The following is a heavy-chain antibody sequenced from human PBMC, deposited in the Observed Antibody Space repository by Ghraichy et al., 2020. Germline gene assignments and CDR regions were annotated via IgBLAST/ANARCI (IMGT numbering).Heavy chain of an antibody. J-gene: IGHJ6*02. V-gene: IGHV4-34*01. Sequence: SQTLSLTCAVYNGSFSGYFWTWLRQPPGKGLGWIGEIAHFGTTNYNPSLQSRVTLSLHTSAQQISLKLSSVTAADTAVYYCARGRSILGVVNSYFSGLDVGGRGTTVTVSS. D-gene: IGHD3-3*01. CDR2: IAHFGTT. CDR1: NGSFSGYF. CDR3: ARGRSILGVVNSYFSGLDV.